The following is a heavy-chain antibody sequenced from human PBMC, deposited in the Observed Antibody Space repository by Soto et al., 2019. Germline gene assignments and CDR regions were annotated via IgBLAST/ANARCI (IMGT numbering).Heavy chain of an antibody. CDR3: ARVLRYCSGGSCYGDYYYYGMDV. D-gene: IGHD2-15*01. CDR2: ISTYSGDT. Sequence: ASVKVSCKASGYTFTDYGISWVRQAPGQGLEWMGWISTYSGDTNNAQQLQGRVTMTRDTSTSTVYMELSSLRSEDTAVYYCARVLRYCSGGSCYGDYYYYGMDVWGQGTTVTVSS. V-gene: IGHV1-18*01. J-gene: IGHJ6*02. CDR1: GYTFTDYG.